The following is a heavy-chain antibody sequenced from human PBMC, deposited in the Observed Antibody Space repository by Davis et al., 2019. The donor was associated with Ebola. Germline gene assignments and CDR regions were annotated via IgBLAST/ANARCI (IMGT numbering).Heavy chain of an antibody. D-gene: IGHD2-15*01. J-gene: IGHJ6*02. CDR2: IIPILGIA. CDR1: GGTFSSYT. CDR3: AWEFKGGHVVVADHTHYYGMDV. Sequence: SVKVSCKASGGTFSSYTISWVRQAPGQGLEWMGRIIPILGIANYAQKFQGRVTITADKSTSTAYMELSSLRSEDTAVYYCAWEFKGGHVVVADHTHYYGMDVWGQGTTVTVSS. V-gene: IGHV1-69*02.